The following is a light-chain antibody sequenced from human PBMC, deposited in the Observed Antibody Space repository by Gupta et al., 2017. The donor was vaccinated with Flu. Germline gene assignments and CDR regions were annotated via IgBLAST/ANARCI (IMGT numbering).Light chain of an antibody. J-gene: IGLJ3*02. CDR2: EVT. V-gene: IGLV2-14*01. Sequence: ITLSCTGTNSDVGAYNYVSWYQQRPGKAPKLILYEVTNRPSGISDRFSGSKSGNTASLTISGLHAEDEADYYCSSFITSSSLGVFGGGTKLTVL. CDR3: SSFITSSSLGV. CDR1: NSDVGAYNY.